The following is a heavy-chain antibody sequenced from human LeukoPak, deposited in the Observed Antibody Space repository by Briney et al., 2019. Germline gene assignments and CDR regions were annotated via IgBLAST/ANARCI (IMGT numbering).Heavy chain of an antibody. CDR1: GGSISSYY. D-gene: IGHD5-24*01. J-gene: IGHJ4*02. Sequence: SETLSLTCTVSGGSISSYYWSWIRQPPGKGLEWIGYIYYSGSTNYNPSLKSRVTISVDTSKNQFSPKLSSVTAADTAVYYCARWLQKNEEYYFDYWGQGTLVTVSS. CDR3: ARWLQKNEEYYFDY. V-gene: IGHV4-59*01. CDR2: IYYSGST.